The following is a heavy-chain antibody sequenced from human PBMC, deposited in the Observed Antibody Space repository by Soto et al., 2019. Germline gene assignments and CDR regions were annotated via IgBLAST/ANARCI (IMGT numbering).Heavy chain of an antibody. CDR2: IYYSGST. D-gene: IGHD3-9*01. CDR1: GGSISSSSYY. J-gene: IGHJ4*02. Sequence: SETLSLTCTVSGGSISSSSYYWGWIRQPPGKGLEWIGSIYYSGSTYYNPSLKSRVTISVDTSKNQFSLKLSSVTAADTAVYYCATYYDILTGYYTFDYWGQGTLVTVSS. CDR3: ATYYDILTGYYTFDY. V-gene: IGHV4-39*01.